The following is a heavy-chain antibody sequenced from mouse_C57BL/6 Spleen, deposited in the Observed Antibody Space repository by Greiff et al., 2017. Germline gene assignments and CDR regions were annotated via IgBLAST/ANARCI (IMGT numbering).Heavy chain of an antibody. CDR3: AREDY. V-gene: IGHV5-4*01. J-gene: IGHJ2*01. CDR1: GFTFSSYA. CDR2: ISDGGSYT. Sequence: EVQGVESGGGLVKPGGSLKLSCAASGFTFSSYAMSWVRQTPEKRLEWVATISDGGSYTYYPDNVKGRFTISRDNAKNNLYLQMSHLKSEDTAMYYGAREDYWGQGTTLTVSS.